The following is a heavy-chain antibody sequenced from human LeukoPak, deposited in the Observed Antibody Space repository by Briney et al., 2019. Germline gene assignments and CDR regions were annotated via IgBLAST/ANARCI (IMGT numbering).Heavy chain of an antibody. CDR1: GFTFSSYA. V-gene: IGHV3-30*04. J-gene: IGHJ4*02. CDR3: AREAAGPLDY. Sequence: GRSLRLSCAASGFTFSSYAMHWVRQAPGKGLEWVAVISYDGSNKYYADSVKGRFTISRDNSKNTLYLQMNSLRAEDTAVYYCAREAAGPLDYWGQGTLVTVSS. CDR2: ISYDGSNK. D-gene: IGHD6-13*01.